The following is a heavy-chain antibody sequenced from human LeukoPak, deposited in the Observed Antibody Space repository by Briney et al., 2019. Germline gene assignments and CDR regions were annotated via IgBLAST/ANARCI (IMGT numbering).Heavy chain of an antibody. CDR1: GFTFSSYA. CDR3: AKSSIFYDSSGYYVGEKYYFDY. J-gene: IGHJ4*02. Sequence: GGSLRLSCAASGFTFSSYAMSWVRQAPEKGLEWVSAISASGTTTYYADSVQGRFTISRDNSKNTLYLQMNSLRAEDTAVYYCAKSSIFYDSSGYYVGEKYYFDYWGQGTLVTVSS. CDR2: ISASGTTT. V-gene: IGHV3-23*01. D-gene: IGHD3-22*01.